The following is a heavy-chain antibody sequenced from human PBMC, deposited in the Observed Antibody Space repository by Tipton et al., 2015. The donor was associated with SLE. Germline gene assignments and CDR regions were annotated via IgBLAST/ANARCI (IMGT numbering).Heavy chain of an antibody. D-gene: IGHD1-26*01. CDR3: ARLRIVGATSPFQH. CDR1: GGSFSGYY. Sequence: GLVKPSETLSLTCAVYGGSFSGYYWSWIRQPPGKGLEWIGEINHSGSTKYNPSLKSRVTISVDTSKNQFSLKLSSVTAADTAVYYCARLRIVGATSPFQHWGQGTLVTVSS. J-gene: IGHJ1*01. CDR2: INHSGST. V-gene: IGHV4-34*01.